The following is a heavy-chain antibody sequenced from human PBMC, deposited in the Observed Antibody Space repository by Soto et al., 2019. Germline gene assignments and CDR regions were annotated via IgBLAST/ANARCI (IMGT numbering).Heavy chain of an antibody. CDR3: ATVDLTTVTTNYYYYYGMDV. CDR1: GYTFTSYG. D-gene: IGHD4-17*01. CDR2: FDPEDGET. V-gene: IGHV1-24*01. Sequence: ASVKVSCKASGYTFTSYGISGVRQAPGQGLEWMGGFDPEDGETIYAQKFQGRVTMTEDTSTDTAYMELSSLRSEDTAVYYCATVDLTTVTTNYYYYYGMDVWGQGTTVTVS. J-gene: IGHJ6*02.